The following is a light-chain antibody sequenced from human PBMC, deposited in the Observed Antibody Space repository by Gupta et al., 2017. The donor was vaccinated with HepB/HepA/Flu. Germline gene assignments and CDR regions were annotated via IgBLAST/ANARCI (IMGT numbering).Light chain of an antibody. J-gene: IGKJ1*01. CDR1: QSVSEY. V-gene: IGKV3-11*01. CDR2: DAS. Sequence: EIVLTPSPATLSLSPGERATLSCRASQSVSEYLAWYQQKPGQVPRLLIYDASNRATGIPARFSGSGSGTDFTLTISSLEPEDFAVYYGQQSSNCPRTFGQGTKVEIK. CDR3: QQSSNCPRT.